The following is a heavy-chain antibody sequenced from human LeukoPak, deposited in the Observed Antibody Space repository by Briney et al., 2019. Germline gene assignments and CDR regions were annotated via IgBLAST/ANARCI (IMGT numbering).Heavy chain of an antibody. J-gene: IGHJ4*02. Sequence: GGSLRLSCAASGFTFSTYSMNWVRQAPGKGLAWVSYISSSGDTIYYADSVKGRFTISRDNAKNSLYLQMTSLRAEDTAVYYCAKAPGDGGNSFDYWGQGTLVTVSS. V-gene: IGHV3-48*01. CDR2: ISSSGDTI. CDR3: AKAPGDGGNSFDY. D-gene: IGHD4-23*01. CDR1: GFTFSTYS.